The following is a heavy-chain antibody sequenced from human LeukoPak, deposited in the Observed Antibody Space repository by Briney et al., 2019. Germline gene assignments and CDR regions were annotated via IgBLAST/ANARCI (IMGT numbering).Heavy chain of an antibody. J-gene: IGHJ2*01. CDR2: ISGSGGST. CDR1: GFIFDTYA. CDR3: AKDRPGRNLYWYFDL. V-gene: IGHV3-23*01. Sequence: GGSLGLSCAASGFIFDTYAMNWVRQAPGKGLELVSGISGSGGSTLYADSVKGRFTISRDNSKNTLFLQMNSLRAEDTAVYYCAKDRPGRNLYWYFDLWGRGTLVTVSS. D-gene: IGHD4-23*01.